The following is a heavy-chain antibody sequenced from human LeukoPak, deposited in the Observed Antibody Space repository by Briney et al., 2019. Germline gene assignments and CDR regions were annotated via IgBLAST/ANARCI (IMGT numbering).Heavy chain of an antibody. CDR2: ISNDGNNK. Sequence: GGSLRLSCAASGLSFNSYPMHWVSQAPGKGLEWVAVISNDGNNKYYPDSVKGRFTISRDNSNNTLSLQMNGLRVEDTAVYYCARPDDSGSFYMANYYWGRGTLVTVS. J-gene: IGHJ4*02. D-gene: IGHD3-10*01. V-gene: IGHV3-30*04. CDR1: GLSFNSYP. CDR3: ARPDDSGSFYMANYY.